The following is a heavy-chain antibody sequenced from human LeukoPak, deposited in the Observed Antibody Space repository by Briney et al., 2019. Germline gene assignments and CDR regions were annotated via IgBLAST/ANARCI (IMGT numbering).Heavy chain of an antibody. V-gene: IGHV1-69*01. J-gene: IGHJ4*02. D-gene: IGHD2-8*01. CDR3: ARPPHCTNGVCDDY. Sequence: SVKVSCKASGGTFSSYAISWVRQAPGQGLEWMGGIIPIFGTANYAQKFQGRVTITADESTSTAYMGLSSLRSEDTAVYYCARPPHCTNGVCDDYWGQGTLVTVSS. CDR1: GGTFSSYA. CDR2: IIPIFGTA.